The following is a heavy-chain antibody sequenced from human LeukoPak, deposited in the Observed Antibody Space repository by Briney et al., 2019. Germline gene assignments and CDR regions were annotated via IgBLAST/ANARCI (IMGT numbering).Heavy chain of an antibody. CDR1: VYTFSSYD. CDR3: ARGPPPYCSGDSCYPFLYFPH. V-gene: IGHV1-8*01. J-gene: IGHJ1*01. CDR2: MNPNSGNT. Sequence: ASVKVSCKSSVYTFSSYDINWVRQATGQGLEWMGWMNPNSGNTGCAQKFQGRVTMTRDTSISTAYMELSTLRSEDTAVYYCARGPPPYCSGDSCYPFLYFPHWGQGTLVTVSS. D-gene: IGHD2-15*01.